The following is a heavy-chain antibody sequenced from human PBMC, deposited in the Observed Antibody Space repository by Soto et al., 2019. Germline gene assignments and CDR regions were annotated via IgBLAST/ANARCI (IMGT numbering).Heavy chain of an antibody. CDR2: IYWDDDK. CDR1: GFSLNTSGVG. CDR3: ARSIPVAAFDY. Sequence: QITLKESGPTLVKPTQTLTLTCTISGFSLNTSGVGVGWIRQPPGKALEWLALIYWDDDKHYSPSLKSRLIITKDTSKNQVVLTMTNMDPVDTSTYYCARSIPVAAFDYWGQGALVTVSS. V-gene: IGHV2-5*02. J-gene: IGHJ4*02. D-gene: IGHD6-19*01.